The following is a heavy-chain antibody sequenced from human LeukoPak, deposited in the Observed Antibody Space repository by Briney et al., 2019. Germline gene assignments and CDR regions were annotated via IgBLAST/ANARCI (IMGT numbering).Heavy chain of an antibody. CDR2: IYYSGST. CDR3: ARVSRGNSAGGDY. D-gene: IGHD4-23*01. Sequence: SETLSLTCTVSGGSISSYFWSWIRQPPGKGLEWIGYIYYSGSTNYNPSLKSRVTISLDTSKNQFSLKLSSVTAADTAMYYCARVSRGNSAGGDYWGQGTLVTVSS. CDR1: GGSISSYF. J-gene: IGHJ4*02. V-gene: IGHV4-59*01.